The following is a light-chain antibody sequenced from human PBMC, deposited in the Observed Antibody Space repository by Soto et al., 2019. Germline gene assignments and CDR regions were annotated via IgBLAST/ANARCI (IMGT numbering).Light chain of an antibody. CDR1: QSINTY. CDR3: QQRRSWQVT. V-gene: IGKV3D-11*02. CDR2: DAS. Sequence: DNVLTRSPATLSLSPGEGATLSCRASQSINTYLAWYQQKPFRAPRLLIYDASKRATGIPARFSGSGSGTNFTLTISSLEHEDFAVYYCQQRRSWQVTFGQGTRLEI. J-gene: IGKJ5*01.